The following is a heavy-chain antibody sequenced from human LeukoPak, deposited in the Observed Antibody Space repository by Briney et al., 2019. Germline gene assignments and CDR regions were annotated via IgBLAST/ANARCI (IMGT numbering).Heavy chain of an antibody. CDR1: GGSFSGYY. Sequence: SETLSLTCAVYGGSFSGYYWSWIRQPPGKGLEWIGEINHSGSTNYNPSLKSRVTISVDTSKNQFSLKLSSVTAADTAVYYCARGRLAAAGRYYHGMDVWGKGTTVTVSS. J-gene: IGHJ6*04. V-gene: IGHV4-34*01. D-gene: IGHD6-13*01. CDR3: ARGRLAAAGRYYHGMDV. CDR2: INHSGST.